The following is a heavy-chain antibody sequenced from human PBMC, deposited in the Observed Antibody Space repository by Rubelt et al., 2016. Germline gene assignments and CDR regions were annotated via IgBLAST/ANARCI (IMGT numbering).Heavy chain of an antibody. V-gene: IGHV4-34*01. CDR1: GGSFSGYY. Sequence: QVQLQQWGAGLLQPSETLSLTCAVYGGSFSGYYWSWIRQPPGKGLEWIGEINHSGSTTYNPSLKSRVTLSVVPSKNRFSRKLSAVTAADTAEYYCAGGKEGLGVTRMDYWGQGTLVTVSS. J-gene: IGHJ4*02. CDR3: AGGKEGLGVTRMDY. CDR2: INHSGST. D-gene: IGHD1-26*01.